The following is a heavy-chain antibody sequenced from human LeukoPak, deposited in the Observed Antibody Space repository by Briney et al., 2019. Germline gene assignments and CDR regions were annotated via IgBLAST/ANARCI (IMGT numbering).Heavy chain of an antibody. Sequence: GGSLRLSCAASGFTFSSYSMNWVRQAPGKGLEWVSSISSSSSYIYYADSVKGRFTISRDNAKNSLYLQMNSLRAEDTAVYYCASPVTGSGSGVPFDYWGQGTLVTVSS. D-gene: IGHD3-10*01. CDR3: ASPVTGSGSGVPFDY. CDR2: ISSSSSYI. J-gene: IGHJ4*02. CDR1: GFTFSSYS. V-gene: IGHV3-21*01.